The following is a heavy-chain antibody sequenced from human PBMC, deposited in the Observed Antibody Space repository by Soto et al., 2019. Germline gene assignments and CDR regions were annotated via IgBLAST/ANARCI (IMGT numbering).Heavy chain of an antibody. Sequence: SQTLSLTCAISGDSVSSNSAAWNWLRQSPSRGLEWLGRTYYRSKWYNDYAVSVKSRITINPDTSKNQFSLQLNSVTPEDTAVYYCARGGRYCSGGSCYLIDYCYYYGMDVWGQRTTVTVSS. CDR3: ARGGRYCSGGSCYLIDYCYYYGMDV. CDR2: TYYRSKWYN. CDR1: GDSVSSNSAA. V-gene: IGHV6-1*01. D-gene: IGHD2-15*01. J-gene: IGHJ6*02.